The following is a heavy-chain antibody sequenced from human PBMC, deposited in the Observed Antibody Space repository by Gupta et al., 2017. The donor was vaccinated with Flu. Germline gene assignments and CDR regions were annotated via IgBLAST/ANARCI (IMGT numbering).Heavy chain of an antibody. Sequence: FSGYDWSWLRQPPGKGREWIGEINHSGSTNYNPALKSRVTISVDTSKNQFSLKLSSVTAADTAVYYCARGPRRAGRGFDYWGQGTLVTVSS. CDR1: FSGYD. J-gene: IGHJ4*02. CDR2: INHSGST. D-gene: IGHD6-6*01. CDR3: ARGPRRAGRGFDY. V-gene: IGHV4-34*01.